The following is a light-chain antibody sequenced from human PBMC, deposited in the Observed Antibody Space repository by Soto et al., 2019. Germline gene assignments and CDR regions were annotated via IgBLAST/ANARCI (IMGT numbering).Light chain of an antibody. CDR1: QSVSSNN. Sequence: EIVLTQSPGTLSLSPGERATLSCRASQSVSSNNLAWYQQKPGQAPRLLIYGASRRATGIPDRFSGSGSGTDFTLTINSLEPEDFEVYYCQQYGTSPSTFLPGTKVDIK. CDR3: QQYGTSPST. J-gene: IGKJ3*01. CDR2: GAS. V-gene: IGKV3-20*01.